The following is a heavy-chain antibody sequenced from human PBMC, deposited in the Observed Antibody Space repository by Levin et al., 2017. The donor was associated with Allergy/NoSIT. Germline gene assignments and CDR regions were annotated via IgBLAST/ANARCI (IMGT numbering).Heavy chain of an antibody. CDR3: ARVRWDYDLFGERREFNLDY. Sequence: VASVKVSCTASGGTFSNFAISWVRQAPGQGLEWMGGNIPMFGTTNYAQRFQGRVTITADEPTSTAHMELSDLTSEDTAVYYCARVRWDYDLFGERREFNLDYWGQGTLVTVSS. V-gene: IGHV1-69*13. D-gene: IGHD3-9*01. CDR2: NIPMFGTT. J-gene: IGHJ4*02. CDR1: GGTFSNFA.